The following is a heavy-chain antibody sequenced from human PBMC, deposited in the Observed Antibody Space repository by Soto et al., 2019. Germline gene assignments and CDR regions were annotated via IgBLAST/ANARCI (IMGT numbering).Heavy chain of an antibody. Sequence: QVQLVQSGAEEKKPGASVKASCKASGYTFTSYAMHWVRQAPGQWLEWMGWINAGNGNTKYSQKFQDRVTITRNTSASPAYRELSSLRSEDTAVYYCARSIVVVTALDYWGQGTLVTVSS. V-gene: IGHV1-3*05. D-gene: IGHD2-21*02. J-gene: IGHJ4*02. CDR3: ARSIVVVTALDY. CDR2: INAGNGNT. CDR1: GYTFTSYA.